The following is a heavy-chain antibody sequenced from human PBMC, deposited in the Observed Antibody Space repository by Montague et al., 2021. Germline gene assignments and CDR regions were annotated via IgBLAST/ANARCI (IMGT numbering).Heavy chain of an antibody. Sequence: VKPTQTPTLTCTFSGFSLTTSGVGVGWIRQPPGKALEWLGVIYWDADKRYSPSLQNRLIITHDASRNQVILTLNDLDPMDTGTYFCAHTHYVIPFYFYMDVWGKGTTVTVSS. V-gene: IGHV2-5*02. CDR1: GFSLTTSGVG. D-gene: IGHD3-10*02. J-gene: IGHJ6*03. CDR2: IYWDADK. CDR3: AHTHYVIPFYFYMDV.